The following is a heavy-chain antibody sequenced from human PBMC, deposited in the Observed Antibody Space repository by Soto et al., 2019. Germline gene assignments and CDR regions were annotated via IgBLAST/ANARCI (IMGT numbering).Heavy chain of an antibody. J-gene: IGHJ5*02. CDR1: GFTFSSYG. Sequence: QVQLVESVGGGVQPGRSLRLSRAASGFTFSSYGMHWVRQAPGKGLEWVAVISYDGSNKYYADSVKGRFTISRDNSKNTLYLQMNSLRAEDTAVYYCAKMDVRQLAWFDPWGQGTLVTVSS. CDR2: ISYDGSNK. CDR3: AKMDVRQLAWFDP. V-gene: IGHV3-30*18. D-gene: IGHD6-6*01.